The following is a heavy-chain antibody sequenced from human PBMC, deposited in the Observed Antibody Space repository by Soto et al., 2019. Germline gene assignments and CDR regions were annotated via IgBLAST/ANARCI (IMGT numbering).Heavy chain of an antibody. CDR2: ISSDGTAI. Sequence: GGSLRLSCAASGFTFSDYYMSWIRQAPGKGLEWISYISSDGTAIYYADSVKGRFTISRDNAKNSVYLQMNSLRAEDTAVYYCARVPLTPNQVLGRWGDYYMDVWGKGTTVTVSS. CDR3: ARVPLTPNQVLGRWGDYYMDV. J-gene: IGHJ6*03. V-gene: IGHV3-11*01. D-gene: IGHD3-16*01. CDR1: GFTFSDYY.